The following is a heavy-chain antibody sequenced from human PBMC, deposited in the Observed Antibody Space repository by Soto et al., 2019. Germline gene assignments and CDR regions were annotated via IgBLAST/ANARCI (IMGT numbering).Heavy chain of an antibody. J-gene: IGHJ4*02. CDR1: GFSVSRNY. CDR3: ARVPGRL. Sequence: QLVETGGGLIQPGTSQTLSCAASGFSVSRNYMTWVRQAPGKGLEWVSFVYSGGATFYADSVKGRFILSRDDSQNTMYLQMNNLRAEDTAVYYCARVPGRLWGRGTLVTVAS. CDR2: VYSGGAT. D-gene: IGHD3-10*01. V-gene: IGHV3-53*02.